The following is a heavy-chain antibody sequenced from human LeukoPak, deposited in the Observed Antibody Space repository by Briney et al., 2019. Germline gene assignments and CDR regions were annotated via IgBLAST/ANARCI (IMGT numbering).Heavy chain of an antibody. Sequence: GGSLRLSCAASGFTVSSNYMSWVRQAPGKGLEWVSVIYSGGTTYYADSVKGRFTISRDNSKNTLYLQMNSLRAEDTPVYYCARDRCGSTSCYIDYWGQGSLVTLSS. V-gene: IGHV3-66*01. CDR3: ARDRCGSTSCYIDY. J-gene: IGHJ4*02. CDR1: GFTVSSNY. CDR2: IYSGGTT. D-gene: IGHD2-2*02.